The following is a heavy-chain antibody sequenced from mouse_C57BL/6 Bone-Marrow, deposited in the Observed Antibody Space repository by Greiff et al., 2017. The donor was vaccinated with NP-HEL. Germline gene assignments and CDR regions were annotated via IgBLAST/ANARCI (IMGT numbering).Heavy chain of an antibody. CDR1: GFNIKDDY. V-gene: IGHV14-4*01. CDR2: IDPENGDT. D-gene: IGHD1-1*01. Sequence: EVQLVESGAELVRPGASVKLSCTASGFNIKDDYMHWVKQRPEQGLEWIGWIDPENGDTEYASKFQGKATITADTSSNTAYLQLSSLTSEDTAVYYCTLITTPYWGQGTTLTVSS. J-gene: IGHJ2*01. CDR3: TLITTPY.